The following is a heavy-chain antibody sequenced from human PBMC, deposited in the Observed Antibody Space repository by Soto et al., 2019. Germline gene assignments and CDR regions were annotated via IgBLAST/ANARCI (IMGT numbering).Heavy chain of an antibody. D-gene: IGHD3-3*01. CDR2: ISWNSGSI. CDR3: AKAGFWSGYYSLVDY. CDR1: GFTFDDYG. J-gene: IGHJ4*02. V-gene: IGHV3-9*01. Sequence: GGSLRLSCAASGFTFDDYGMHWVRQAPGKGLEWVSGISWNSGSIGYADSVKGRFTISRDNAKNSLYLQMNSLRAEDTALYYCAKAGFWSGYYSLVDYWGQGTLVTVSS.